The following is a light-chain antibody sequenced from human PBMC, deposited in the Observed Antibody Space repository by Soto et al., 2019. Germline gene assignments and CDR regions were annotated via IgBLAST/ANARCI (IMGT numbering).Light chain of an antibody. V-gene: IGKV3-20*01. J-gene: IGKJ5*01. CDR2: GAS. CDR3: QQYGSSPIT. Sequence: EIVLTQSPGTRYLSPGERATLSCRASQSVSSSYLAGYQQKPGQAPRLLIYGASSRATGIPDRFSGSGSGTDFTITISRLEPEDFAVYYCQQYGSSPITFGQGTRLEIK. CDR1: QSVSSSY.